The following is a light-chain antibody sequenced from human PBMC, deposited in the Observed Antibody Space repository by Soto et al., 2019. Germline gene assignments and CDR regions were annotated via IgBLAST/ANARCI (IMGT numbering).Light chain of an antibody. Sequence: DIQMTQSPSTLSACVGDRVTITCGASQSITNSLAWYQQKPGKAPKVLIYDASNLEYGVPSRFSGSGFGTEFTLTISSLQPDDFATYYCQQYISYSRTFGQGTKVDI. J-gene: IGKJ1*01. CDR1: QSITNS. V-gene: IGKV1-5*01. CDR2: DAS. CDR3: QQYISYSRT.